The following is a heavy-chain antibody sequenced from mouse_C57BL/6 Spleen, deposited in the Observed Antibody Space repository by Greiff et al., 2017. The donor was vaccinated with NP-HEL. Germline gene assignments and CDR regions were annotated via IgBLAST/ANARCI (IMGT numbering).Heavy chain of an antibody. CDR3: ARPLNYYFDY. Sequence: EVKLVESGGGLVKPGGSLKLSCAASGFTFSDYGMHWVRQAPEKGLEWVAYISSGSSTIYYADTVKGRFTISRDNAKNTLFLQMTSLRSEDTAMYYCARPLNYYFDYWGQGTTLTVSS. CDR1: GFTFSDYG. J-gene: IGHJ2*01. CDR2: ISSGSSTI. V-gene: IGHV5-17*01.